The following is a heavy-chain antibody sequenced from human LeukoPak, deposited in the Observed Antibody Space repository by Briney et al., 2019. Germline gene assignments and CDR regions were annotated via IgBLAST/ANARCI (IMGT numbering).Heavy chain of an antibody. J-gene: IGHJ6*02. Sequence: GASVKVSCKASGYTFTGYYMHWVRQAPGQGLEWTGWINPNSGGTNYAQKFQGRVTMTRDTSISTAYMELSRLRSDDTAVYYCARVARAYYYGMDVWGQGTTVTVSS. CDR2: INPNSGGT. V-gene: IGHV1-2*02. CDR3: ARVARAYYYGMDV. CDR1: GYTFTGYY.